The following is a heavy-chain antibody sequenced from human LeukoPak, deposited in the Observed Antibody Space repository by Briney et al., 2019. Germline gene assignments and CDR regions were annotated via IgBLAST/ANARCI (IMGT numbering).Heavy chain of an antibody. D-gene: IGHD3-3*01. Sequence: GGSLRLSCAASGFTFGSYAMSWVRQAPGKGLEWVSAISGSGGSTYYADSVKGRFTISRDNSKNTLYLQMNSLRAEDTAVYHCAKNYDFWSGPPLPDYWGQGTLVTVSS. CDR3: AKNYDFWSGPPLPDY. J-gene: IGHJ4*02. V-gene: IGHV3-23*01. CDR1: GFTFGSYA. CDR2: ISGSGGST.